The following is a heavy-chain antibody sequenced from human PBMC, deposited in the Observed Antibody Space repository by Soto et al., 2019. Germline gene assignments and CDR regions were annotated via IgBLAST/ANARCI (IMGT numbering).Heavy chain of an antibody. CDR2: IIPIFGTA. J-gene: IGHJ6*02. D-gene: IGHD3-9*01. Sequence: QVQLVQSGAEVKKPGSSVKVSCKASGGTFSSYAISWVRQAPRQGLEWMGGIIPIFGTANYAQKFQGRVTITADESTSTAYMELSSLRSEDTAVYYCARALNVLRYFDWLPSAGMDVWGQGTTVTVSS. CDR1: GGTFSSYA. V-gene: IGHV1-69*01. CDR3: ARALNVLRYFDWLPSAGMDV.